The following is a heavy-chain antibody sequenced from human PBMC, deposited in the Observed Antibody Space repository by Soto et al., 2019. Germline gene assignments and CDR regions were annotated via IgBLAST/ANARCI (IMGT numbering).Heavy chain of an antibody. Sequence: GGSLRLSCAASGFTFSSYGMHWVRQASGKGLEWVGRIRDRAYNYATAYAASVKGRFTISRDDSNNKAYLQMDSLKTEDTAIYYCTRLISAAQDYWGQGTLVTXSS. V-gene: IGHV3-73*01. J-gene: IGHJ4*02. CDR1: GFTFSSYG. CDR3: TRLISAAQDY. D-gene: IGHD3-10*01. CDR2: IRDRAYNYAT.